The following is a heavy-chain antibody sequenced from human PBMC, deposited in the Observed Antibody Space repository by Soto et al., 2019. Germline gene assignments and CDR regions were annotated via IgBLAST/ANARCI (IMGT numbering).Heavy chain of an antibody. Sequence: SETLSLTCAVSGGSISSGGYSWSWIRQPPGKGLEWIGYIYHSGSTYYNPSLKSRVTISVDRSKNQFSLKLSSVTAADTAVYYCARGDSSGFMDYWGQGTLVTVSS. CDR2: IYHSGST. J-gene: IGHJ4*02. V-gene: IGHV4-30-2*01. CDR1: GGSISSGGYS. D-gene: IGHD3-22*01. CDR3: ARGDSSGFMDY.